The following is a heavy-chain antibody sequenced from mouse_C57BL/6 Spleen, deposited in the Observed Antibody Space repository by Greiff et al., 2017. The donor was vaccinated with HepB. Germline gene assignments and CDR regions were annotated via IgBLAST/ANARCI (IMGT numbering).Heavy chain of an antibody. Sequence: QVQLQQPGAELVRPGTSVKLSCKASGYTFTSYWMHWVKQRPGQGLEWIGVIDPSDSYTNYNQKFKGKATLTVDTSSSTAYMQLSSLTSEDSAVYYCARLMRGNYWFAYWGQGTLVTVSA. CDR3: ARLMRGNYWFAY. CDR2: IDPSDSYT. J-gene: IGHJ3*01. V-gene: IGHV1-59*01. CDR1: GYTFTSYW. D-gene: IGHD2-1*01.